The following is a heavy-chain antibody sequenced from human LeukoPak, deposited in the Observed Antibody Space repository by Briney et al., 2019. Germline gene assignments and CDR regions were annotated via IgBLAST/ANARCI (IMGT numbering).Heavy chain of an antibody. CDR3: VREGGRTTVTPPYFHD. J-gene: IGHJ1*01. CDR1: GFTFSSYA. Sequence: PGRSLRLSCAASGFTFSSYAMHWVRQAPGKGLEWVANIKHDGSEKYYVDSLKGRFTISRDNAKNSLYLQMNSLRVEDTAVYYCVREGGRTTVTPPYFHDWGQGTLVTVSS. D-gene: IGHD4-17*01. V-gene: IGHV3-7*01. CDR2: IKHDGSEK.